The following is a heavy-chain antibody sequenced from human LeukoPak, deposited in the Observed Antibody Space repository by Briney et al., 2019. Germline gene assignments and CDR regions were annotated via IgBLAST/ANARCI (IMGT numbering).Heavy chain of an antibody. CDR2: ITSGSDM. Sequence: PGGSLRLSCAASGFTFSSYNMNWVRQAPGKGLEWVSSITSGSDMYYADSVKGRFTIPRDNGKNSLYLQMNSLRAEDTAVYYCARDPMEESPWGQGTLVTVSS. CDR1: GFTFSSYN. D-gene: IGHD3-3*01. CDR3: ARDPMEESP. V-gene: IGHV3-21*01. J-gene: IGHJ5*02.